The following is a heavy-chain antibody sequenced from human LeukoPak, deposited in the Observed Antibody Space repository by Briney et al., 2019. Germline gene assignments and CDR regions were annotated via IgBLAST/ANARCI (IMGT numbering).Heavy chain of an antibody. J-gene: IGHJ6*02. Sequence: PGGSLRLSCAASGFTFSSYAMSWVRQAPGKGLEWVSSISGGGNMYRADSVKGRFTVSRDNSKNTLYLQMNSLRAEDTAVYYCAKDRSSRYSAYGVDVWGQGTTVTVSS. D-gene: IGHD2-15*01. CDR3: AKDRSSRYSAYGVDV. CDR2: ISGGGNM. V-gene: IGHV3-23*01. CDR1: GFTFSSYA.